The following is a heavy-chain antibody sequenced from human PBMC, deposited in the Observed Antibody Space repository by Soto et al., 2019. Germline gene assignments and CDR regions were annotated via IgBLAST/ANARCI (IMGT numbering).Heavy chain of an antibody. V-gene: IGHV4-38-2*01. J-gene: IGHJ4*02. CDR2: IYRSGTT. D-gene: IGHD1-26*01. Sequence: SETLSLTCVVSNLSISSGYYWGWIRQSPGKGLEWIASIYRSGTTSYNPSLKSRVTISVDPYKNQFSLMLTAVTAADTAVYYCARTHSGSYYSVFNYWGRGSLVTVSS. CDR1: NLSISSGYY. CDR3: ARTHSGSYYSVFNY.